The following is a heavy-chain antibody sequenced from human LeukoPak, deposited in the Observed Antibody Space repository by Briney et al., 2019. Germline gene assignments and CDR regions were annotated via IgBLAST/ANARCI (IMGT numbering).Heavy chain of an antibody. CDR3: ARRQGCSNTACPPDS. J-gene: IGHJ4*02. V-gene: IGHV5-51*01. CDR2: IYAGVSEA. Sequence: GGSLRLSCRGSGYSFATYWIGWGRQMPGKGLEWMGVIYAGVSEARYGPSFQALVTMSVDKSISTAYLQWSSLTASDTPRYHCARRQGCSNTACPPDSWGQGTLVTASP. D-gene: IGHD2-2*01. CDR1: GYSFATYW.